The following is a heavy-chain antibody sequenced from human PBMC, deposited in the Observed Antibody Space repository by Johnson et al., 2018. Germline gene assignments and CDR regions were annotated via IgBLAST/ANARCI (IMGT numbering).Heavy chain of an antibody. J-gene: IGHJ6*04. CDR2: IYNTGST. CDR3: ARPSLTIFGALDV. D-gene: IGHD3-9*01. CDR1: GGSISSSSYY. V-gene: IGHV4-61*01. Sequence: QVQLQESGPGLVKPSETLSLTCTVSGGSISSSSYYWGWIRQPPGKGLEWIGYIYNTGSTNYNPSLKSRVTISVDTSKNQFSLKVSSVTAADTAVYYCARPSLTIFGALDVWGKGTTVTVSS.